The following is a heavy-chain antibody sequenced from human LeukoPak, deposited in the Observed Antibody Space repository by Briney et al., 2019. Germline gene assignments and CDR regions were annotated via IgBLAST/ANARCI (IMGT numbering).Heavy chain of an antibody. CDR2: IYFTGTT. CDR3: VNGGSYLTK. J-gene: IGHJ4*02. V-gene: IGHV4-59*01. Sequence: SETLSLTCTVSGGSISSYWSWIRQSPGKGLEWIGYIYFTGTTNCNPSLKSRLTISIDTSRNQFSLKLSSATAADTAIYYCVNGGSYLTKWGQGTLVTVSS. CDR1: GGSISSY. D-gene: IGHD3-10*01.